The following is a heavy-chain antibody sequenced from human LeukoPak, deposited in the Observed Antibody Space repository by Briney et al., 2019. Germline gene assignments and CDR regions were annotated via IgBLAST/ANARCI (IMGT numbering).Heavy chain of an antibody. CDR1: GFTFRAYT. Sequence: GGSLRLSCAAPGFTFRAYTMNWVRQAPGKGLEWVSGIYGSGEGQTFYADSVRGRFTISRDDSWNRVFLHMDSLRVEDTALYYCAKDVKSDGVWDIDHWGQGTLVTVSS. V-gene: IGHV3-23*01. CDR2: IYGSGEGQT. CDR3: AKDVKSDGVWDIDH. D-gene: IGHD4-17*01. J-gene: IGHJ4*02.